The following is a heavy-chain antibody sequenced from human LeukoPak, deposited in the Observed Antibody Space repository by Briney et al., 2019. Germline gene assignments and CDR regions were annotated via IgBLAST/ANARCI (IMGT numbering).Heavy chain of an antibody. Sequence: GASVTVSCKASGYTFTVYYMHWVRQAPGQGLEWMGWINPNSGGTNYAQKFQGRVTMTRDTSISTAYMELTRLRSDDTAVYYCARDNGDYWFDYWGQGTLVTVSS. V-gene: IGHV1-2*02. D-gene: IGHD4-17*01. CDR2: INPNSGGT. CDR3: ARDNGDYWFDY. CDR1: GYTFTVYY. J-gene: IGHJ4*02.